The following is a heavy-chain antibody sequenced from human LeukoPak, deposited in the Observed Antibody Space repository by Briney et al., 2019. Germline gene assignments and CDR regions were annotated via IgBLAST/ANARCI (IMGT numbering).Heavy chain of an antibody. D-gene: IGHD6-13*01. V-gene: IGHV4-39*01. J-gene: IGHJ5*02. CDR2: IYYSGST. CDR1: GGSISSSSYY. CDR3: ARHFSSSWAKVLDWFDP. Sequence: SETLSLTCTVSGGSISSSSYYLGWIRQPPGKGLEWIGSIYYSGSTYYNPSLKSRVTISVDTSKNQFSLKLSSVTAADTAVYYCARHFSSSWAKVLDWFDPWGQGTLVTVSS.